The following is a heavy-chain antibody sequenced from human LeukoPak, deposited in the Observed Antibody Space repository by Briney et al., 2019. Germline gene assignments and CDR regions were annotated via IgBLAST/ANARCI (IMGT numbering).Heavy chain of an antibody. V-gene: IGHV4-34*01. CDR3: ASSGWYLYYFDY. CDR2: INHSGST. D-gene: IGHD6-19*01. J-gene: IGHJ4*02. CDR1: GGSFSGYY. Sequence: SETLSLTCAVYGGSFSGYYWSWIRQPPGKGLEWIGEINHSGSTNYNPSLKSRVTISVDTSKNQFSLKLSSVTAADTAVYYCASSGWYLYYFDYWGQGTLVTASS.